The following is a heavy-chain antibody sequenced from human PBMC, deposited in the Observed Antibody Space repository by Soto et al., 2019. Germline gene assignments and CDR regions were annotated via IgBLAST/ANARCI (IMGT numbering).Heavy chain of an antibody. D-gene: IGHD2-15*01. CDR1: GGTFSSYT. J-gene: IGHJ6*03. V-gene: IGHV1-69*02. CDR2: IIPILGIA. Sequence: QVQLVQSGAEVKKPGSSVMVSCKASGGTFSSYTISWVRRAPGQGLEWMGRIIPILGIANYAQKFQGRVTITADKSTSTAYMELSSLRSEDTAVYYCANHLGCSGGSCYDYYYYMDVWGKGTTVTVSS. CDR3: ANHLGCSGGSCYDYYYYMDV.